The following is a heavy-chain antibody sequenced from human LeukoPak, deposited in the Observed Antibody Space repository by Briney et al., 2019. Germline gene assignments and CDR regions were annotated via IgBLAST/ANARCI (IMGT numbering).Heavy chain of an antibody. D-gene: IGHD1-26*01. CDR2: ISAYNGNT. CDR3: ARGGWRVGYYMDV. J-gene: IGHJ6*03. CDR1: GYTFTGYY. Sequence: ASVKVSCKASGYTFTGYYMHWVRQAPGQGLEWMGWISAYNGNTNYAQKLQGRVTMTTDTSTSTAYMELRSLRSDDTAVYYCARGGWRVGYYMDVWGKGTTVTVSS. V-gene: IGHV1-18*04.